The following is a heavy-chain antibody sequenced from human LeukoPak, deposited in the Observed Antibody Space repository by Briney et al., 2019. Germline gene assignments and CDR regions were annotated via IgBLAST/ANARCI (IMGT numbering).Heavy chain of an antibody. CDR2: ISGSGVTT. V-gene: IGHV3-23*01. CDR3: AKKVVVGATSPYSDFQD. D-gene: IGHD1-26*01. J-gene: IGHJ1*01. Sequence: GGSLRLSCAASGFTVSSNYMSWVRQAPGKGLEWVSAISGSGVTTHYAGSVKGRFSISRDNSKNTLYLQMNSLRAEDTALYYCAKKVVVGATSPYSDFQDWGQGTLVTVSS. CDR1: GFTVSSNY.